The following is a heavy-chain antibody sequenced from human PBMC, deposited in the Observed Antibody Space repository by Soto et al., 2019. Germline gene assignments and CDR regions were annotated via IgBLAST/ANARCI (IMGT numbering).Heavy chain of an antibody. Sequence: GASVKVSCKASGYSFTRYGIAWARQAPGQGLEWMGWINTYNGNTNYAQNLQGRVTLTTDTSTSTAYMELTSLRSNDTAIYYCAMVDVYVTPSPQDVWGQGTTDTVSS. D-gene: IGHD3-16*01. J-gene: IGHJ6*02. CDR1: GYSFTRYG. CDR3: AMVDVYVTPSPQDV. V-gene: IGHV1-18*01. CDR2: INTYNGNT.